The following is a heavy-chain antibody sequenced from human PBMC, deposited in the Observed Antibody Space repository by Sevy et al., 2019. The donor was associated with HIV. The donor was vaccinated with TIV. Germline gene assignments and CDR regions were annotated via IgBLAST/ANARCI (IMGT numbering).Heavy chain of an antibody. J-gene: IGHJ4*02. V-gene: IGHV1-2*02. D-gene: IGHD3-16*02. Sequence: ASVKVSCKASGYTFTGYYMHLVRQAPGQGLEWMGWINPNSGGTNYAQKFQGRVTMTRDTSISTAYMELSRLRSDDTAVYYCARAPRLRLGELSLYGNFDYWGQGTLVTVSS. CDR3: ARAPRLRLGELSLYGNFDY. CDR1: GYTFTGYY. CDR2: INPNSGGT.